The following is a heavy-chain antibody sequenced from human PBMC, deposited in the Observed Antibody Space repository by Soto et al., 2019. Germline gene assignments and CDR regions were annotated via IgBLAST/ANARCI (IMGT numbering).Heavy chain of an antibody. J-gene: IGHJ6*02. D-gene: IGHD3-3*01. CDR1: GGTFANYV. CDR3: ARRTRFVEWFYYGMDV. CDR2: IVPVFGAA. Sequence: QVQLVQSGAELKRPGSSVKVSCKASGGTFANYVISWVRQAPGQGLEWMGGIVPVFGAAKYAQKFQDRVIITADESTTTGYMELSSLRSEDTAVYFCARRTRFVEWFYYGMDVWGQGTTITVSS. V-gene: IGHV1-69*12.